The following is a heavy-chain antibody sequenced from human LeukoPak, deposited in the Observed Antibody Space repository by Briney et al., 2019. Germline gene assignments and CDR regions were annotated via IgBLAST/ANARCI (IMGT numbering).Heavy chain of an antibody. D-gene: IGHD3-9*01. J-gene: IGHJ4*01. V-gene: IGHV4-59*08. CDR1: GASINNNF. CDR2: IYSSGSA. CDR3: ARHRDHYDI. Sequence: SETLSLTCTVSGASINNNFWTWIRQPPGQGLEWIGYIYSSGSANYNPSLKSRVIISGDTSKNQISLNLTSVTAADTAVYFCARHRDHYDIWGHGPLVTVSS.